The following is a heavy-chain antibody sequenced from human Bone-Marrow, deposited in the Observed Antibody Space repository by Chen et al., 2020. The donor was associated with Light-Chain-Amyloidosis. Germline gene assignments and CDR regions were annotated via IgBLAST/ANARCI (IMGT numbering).Heavy chain of an antibody. CDR2: IFYGDIM. D-gene: IGHD1-26*01. J-gene: IGHJ3*01. Sequence: QLQESGPGLVEPSKTLSLTCAVSGASMSSSEYYWGWMRQTPGKGLEWIGSIFYGDIMYYNPSLKSRVTLSVDPSDNRFSLRLKSVTAGDTAMYYCARGPSEVKWGAVVGAFTFDFWGQGTMVTVS. CDR3: ARGPSEVKWGAVVGAFTFDF. CDR1: GASMSSSEYY. V-gene: IGHV4-39*07.